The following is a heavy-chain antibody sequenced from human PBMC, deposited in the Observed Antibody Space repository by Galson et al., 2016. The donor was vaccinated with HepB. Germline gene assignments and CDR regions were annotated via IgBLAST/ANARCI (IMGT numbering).Heavy chain of an antibody. CDR3: AKGPAGHYTPWGSYRDEW. CDR1: GFSFSSYA. Sequence: SLRLSCAASGFSFSSYAMNWVRQAPGKGLEWVSSISASGGWTNYADSVKGRFTISRDNSRDTLYLQMNSLRGDDTAVYFCAKGPAGHYTPWGSYRDEWRGQGTLVTVSS. D-gene: IGHD3-16*02. J-gene: IGHJ4*02. CDR2: ISASGGWT. V-gene: IGHV3-23*01.